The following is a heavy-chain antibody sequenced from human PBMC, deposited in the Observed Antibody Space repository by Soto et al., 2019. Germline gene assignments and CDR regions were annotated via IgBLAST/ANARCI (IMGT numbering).Heavy chain of an antibody. CDR3: ARASVGDYQLLDY. J-gene: IGHJ4*01. CDR1: GGYYRSYT. V-gene: IGHV1-69*02. CDR2: VIPILGVV. D-gene: IGHD4-17*01. Sequence: QVQVVQSGAEVKKPGSSVKVSCKASGGYYRSYTITWVRQAPGQGLEWMGRVIPILGVVNYAQKFQGKVTFTADKSTSTAYMELSSLRSDDTAVYYCARASVGDYQLLDYWGQGTLVTVSS.